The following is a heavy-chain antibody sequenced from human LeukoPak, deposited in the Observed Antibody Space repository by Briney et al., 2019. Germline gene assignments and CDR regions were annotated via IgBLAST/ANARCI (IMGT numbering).Heavy chain of an antibody. V-gene: IGHV3-73*01. J-gene: IGHJ3*02. CDR3: TSTYYYDSSLDAFDI. CDR2: IRSKANSYAT. Sequence: GGSLRLSCAASGVTFSGSAMHWVRQASGKGLEWVGRIRSKANSYATAYAASVKGRFTISRDDSKNTAYLQMNSLKTEDTAVYYCTSTYYYDSSLDAFDIWGQGTMVTVSS. CDR1: GVTFSGSA. D-gene: IGHD3-22*01.